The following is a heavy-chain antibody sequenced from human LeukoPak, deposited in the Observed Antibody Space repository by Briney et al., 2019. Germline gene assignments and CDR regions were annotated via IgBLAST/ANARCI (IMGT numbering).Heavy chain of an antibody. CDR1: GCTLTELS. J-gene: IGHJ4*02. V-gene: IGHV1-24*01. D-gene: IGHD3-10*01. Sequence: GASVKVSCKVSGCTLTELSMHWVRQAPGKGLEWMGGFDPEDGETIYAQKFQGRVTMTEDTSTDTAYMELSSLRSEDTAIYYCATDRAYFGSGNFFDYWGQGTLVTVSS. CDR2: FDPEDGET. CDR3: ATDRAYFGSGNFFDY.